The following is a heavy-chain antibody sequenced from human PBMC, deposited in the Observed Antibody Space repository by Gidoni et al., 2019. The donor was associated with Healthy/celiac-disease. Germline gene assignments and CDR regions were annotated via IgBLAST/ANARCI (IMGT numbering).Heavy chain of an antibody. CDR1: GFTFSDYY. D-gene: IGHD4-17*01. V-gene: IGHV3-11*06. CDR3: ARDSTYGDYVFDAFDI. CDR2: ISSSSSYT. J-gene: IGHJ3*02. Sequence: QVQLVESGGGLVKPGGSLRLSCAASGFTFSDYYMSLIRQAQVKRLECVSYISSSSSYTNYADSVKGRFTISRDNAKNSLYLQMNSLRAEDTAVYYCARDSTYGDYVFDAFDIWGQGTMVTVSS.